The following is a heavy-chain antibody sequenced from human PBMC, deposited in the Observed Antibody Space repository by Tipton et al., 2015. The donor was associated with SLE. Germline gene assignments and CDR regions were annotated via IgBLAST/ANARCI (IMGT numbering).Heavy chain of an antibody. CDR3: ARHYAFTFDY. Sequence: TLSLTCTVSGGSINYYYWNWIRQPPGKGLEWIGYVFYNGNTNYNASLKSRVTMSVDTSKNQLSLKLSSVTAADTAVYYCARHYAFTFDYWGQGALVTVSS. J-gene: IGHJ4*02. CDR1: GGSINYYY. D-gene: IGHD2-2*01. V-gene: IGHV4-59*08. CDR2: VFYNGNT.